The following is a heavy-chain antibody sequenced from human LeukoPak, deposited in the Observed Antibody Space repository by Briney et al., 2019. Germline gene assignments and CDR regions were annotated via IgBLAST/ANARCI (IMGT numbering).Heavy chain of an antibody. CDR3: ARGGTYYDFWSGPYYFDY. V-gene: IGHV3-64*01. D-gene: IGHD3-3*01. J-gene: IGHJ4*02. CDR1: GFTFSSYA. CDR2: ISSNGGST. Sequence: PGGSLRLSCAACGFTFSSYAMHWVRQAPGKGLEYVSAISSNGGSTYYANSVKGRFTISRDNSKNTLYLQMGSLRAEDMAVYYCARGGTYYDFWSGPYYFDYWGQGTLVTVSS.